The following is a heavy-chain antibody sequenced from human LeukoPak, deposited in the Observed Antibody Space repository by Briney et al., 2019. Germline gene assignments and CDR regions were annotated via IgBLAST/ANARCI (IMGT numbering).Heavy chain of an antibody. Sequence: ASVKVSCKASGYTFTSFGITWVRQAPGQGLEWMGIINPSGGSTSYAQKFQGRVTMTRDMSTSTVYMELSSLRSEDTAVYYCARASVLLWFGELSHFDYWGQGTLVTVAS. D-gene: IGHD3-10*01. CDR1: GYTFTSFG. V-gene: IGHV1-46*01. CDR3: ARASVLLWFGELSHFDY. J-gene: IGHJ4*02. CDR2: INPSGGST.